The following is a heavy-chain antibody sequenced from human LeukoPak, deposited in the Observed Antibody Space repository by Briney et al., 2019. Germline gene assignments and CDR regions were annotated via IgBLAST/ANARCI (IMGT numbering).Heavy chain of an antibody. CDR1: GGSFSGYY. Sequence: SETLSLTCAVYGGSFSGYYWSWIRQPPGKGLEWIGEINHSGSTNYNPSLKSRVTISVDTSKNQFSLNLNSVTAADTAAYYCARGVIAAADSHAFDIWGQGTMVTVSS. J-gene: IGHJ3*02. V-gene: IGHV4-34*01. D-gene: IGHD6-13*01. CDR2: INHSGST. CDR3: ARGVIAAADSHAFDI.